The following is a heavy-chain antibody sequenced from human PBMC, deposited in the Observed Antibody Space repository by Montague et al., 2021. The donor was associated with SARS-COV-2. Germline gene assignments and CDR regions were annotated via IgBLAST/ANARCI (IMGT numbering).Heavy chain of an antibody. CDR2: VYYSGTT. CDR1: GVSVNSGSHY. J-gene: IGHJ4*02. CDR3: AREARGYSYGVFPGFDY. Sequence: SETLSLTCSVSGVSVNSGSHYWSWIRRPPGKGLEWIGYVYYSGTTKNKPSLQSRVSISLDTSNNQFSLSLRSVTSADSAVYFCAREARGYSYGVFPGFDYWGLGVLVTVSS. D-gene: IGHD5-18*01. V-gene: IGHV4-61*01.